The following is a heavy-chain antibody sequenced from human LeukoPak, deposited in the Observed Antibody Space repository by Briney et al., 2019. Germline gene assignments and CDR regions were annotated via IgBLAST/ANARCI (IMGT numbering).Heavy chain of an antibody. Sequence: GGSLRLSCAASGITFSNSWVCWVRQAPGKGLEWVANIKEDGSEKYYVNSVKGRFTISRDNAKNSLYLQMNSLRAEDTAVNYCARGGGSGSYYKRELDYWGQGTLVTVSS. V-gene: IGHV3-7*01. CDR3: ARGGGSGSYYKRELDY. CDR1: GITFSNSW. J-gene: IGHJ4*02. CDR2: IKEDGSEK. D-gene: IGHD3-10*01.